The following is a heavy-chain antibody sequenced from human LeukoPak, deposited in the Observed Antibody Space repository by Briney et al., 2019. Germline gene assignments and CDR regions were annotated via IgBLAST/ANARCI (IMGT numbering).Heavy chain of an antibody. V-gene: IGHV4-34*01. J-gene: IGHJ4*02. Sequence: SETLSLTCAVYGGSFSGYYWSWIRQPPGKGLEWIGEINHSGSTNYNPSLKSRVTISVDTSKNQFSLKLSSVTAADTAVYYCATQPQKTYYGFWSGYYSYWGQGTLVTVSS. CDR3: ATQPQKTYYGFWSGYYSY. D-gene: IGHD3-3*01. CDR2: INHSGST. CDR1: GGSFSGYY.